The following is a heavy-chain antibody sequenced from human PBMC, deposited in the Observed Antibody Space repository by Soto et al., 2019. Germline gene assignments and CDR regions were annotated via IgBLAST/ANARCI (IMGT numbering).Heavy chain of an antibody. J-gene: IGHJ4*02. CDR3: AKKARIAGTHN. CDR2: ISYDGSNK. V-gene: IGHV3-30*18. CDR1: GFTFSSYG. D-gene: IGHD6-13*01. Sequence: GGSLRLSCAASGFTFSSYGMHWVRQAPGKGLEWVAVISYDGSNKYYADSVKGRFTISRDNSKNTLYLQMNSLRAEDTAVYYCAKKARIAGTHNWGQGTLVTVSS.